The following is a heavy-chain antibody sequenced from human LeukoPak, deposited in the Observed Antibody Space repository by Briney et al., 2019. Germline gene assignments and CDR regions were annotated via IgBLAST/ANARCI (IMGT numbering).Heavy chain of an antibody. J-gene: IGHJ2*01. CDR1: GFTFDDHG. CDR3: AKDTYGDYLGYFDL. CDR2: INWNGGST. D-gene: IGHD4-17*01. Sequence: GGSLRLSCAASGFTFDDHGMNWVRQAPGKGLEWVSGINWNGGSTFYADSVKGRFTISRDNAKNALYLQMNSLRAEDTALYYCAKDTYGDYLGYFDLWGRGTLVTVSS. V-gene: IGHV3-20*04.